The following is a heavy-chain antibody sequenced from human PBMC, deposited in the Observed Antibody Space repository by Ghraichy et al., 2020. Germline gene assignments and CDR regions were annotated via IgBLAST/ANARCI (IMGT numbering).Heavy chain of an antibody. Sequence: SGPTLVKPTQTLTLTCTFSGFSLSTNGVGVGWIRQPPGKALEWLALIYWDDDKHYGPSLESRLTITKDTSKNQVVLTMTNMDPVDTATYFCAHKAGRGRPVDYWGQGTLVTVSS. J-gene: IGHJ4*02. V-gene: IGHV2-5*05. CDR1: GFSLSTNGVG. CDR2: IYWDDDK. D-gene: IGHD6-25*01. CDR3: AHKAGRGRPVDY.